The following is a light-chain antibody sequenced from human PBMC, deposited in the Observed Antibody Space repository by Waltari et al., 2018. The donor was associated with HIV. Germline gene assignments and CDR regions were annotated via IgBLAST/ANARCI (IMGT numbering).Light chain of an antibody. J-gene: IGLJ3*02. CDR2: RDN. Sequence: QSVLTQPPSASGAPGQRVTISCSGSSANIGNTVYWYQQLPGTAPKVLIYRDNPRPSGVPDRFLGSRSGTSASLDVSGLRSEDEANYICAAWDDILSGWVFGGGTKLTVL. CDR3: AAWDDILSGWV. V-gene: IGLV1-47*01. CDR1: SANIGNT.